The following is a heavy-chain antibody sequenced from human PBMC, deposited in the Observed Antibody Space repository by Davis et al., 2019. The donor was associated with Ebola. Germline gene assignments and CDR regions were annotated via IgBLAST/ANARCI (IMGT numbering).Heavy chain of an antibody. D-gene: IGHD1-14*01. CDR1: GGTFSSYA. CDR2: IIPILGIA. Sequence: AASVKVSCKASGGTFSSYAISWVRQAPGQGLEWMGRIIPILGIANYAQKFQGRVTITADKSTSTAYMELSSLRSEDTAVYYCASNPLTRLLGPEPYGMDVWGQGTTVTVSS. J-gene: IGHJ6*02. CDR3: ASNPLTRLLGPEPYGMDV. V-gene: IGHV1-69*04.